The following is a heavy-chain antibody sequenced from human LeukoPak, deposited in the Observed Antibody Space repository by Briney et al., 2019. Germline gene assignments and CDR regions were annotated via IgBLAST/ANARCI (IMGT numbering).Heavy chain of an antibody. J-gene: IGHJ4*02. D-gene: IGHD6-19*01. CDR3: ARGRLMAGTYYFDY. CDR1: GFTLRNYA. CDR2: IGAGDKYT. Sequence: GGSLRLSCAASGFTLRNYAMSLVRQAPGKGLEWVSSIGAGDKYTYYGDSVKGRFTISRDNSKNTLYLQMNSLRAEDTAVYYCARGRLMAGTYYFDYWGQGTLVTVSS. V-gene: IGHV3-23*01.